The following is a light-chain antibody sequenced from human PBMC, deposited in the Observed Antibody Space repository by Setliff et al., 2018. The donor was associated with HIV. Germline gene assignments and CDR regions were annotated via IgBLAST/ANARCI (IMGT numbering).Light chain of an antibody. V-gene: IGLV2-8*01. CDR3: SPYAGGNNMV. J-gene: IGLJ3*02. CDR1: SSDVGGYNY. Sequence: QSALAQPPSASGSPGQSVTISCTGTSSDVGGYNYVSWYQQHPGKAPKVMIYEVNKRPSGVPDRFSGSKSGNTASLTVSGLQADDEADYYCSPYAGGNNMVFGGGTKVTVL. CDR2: EVN.